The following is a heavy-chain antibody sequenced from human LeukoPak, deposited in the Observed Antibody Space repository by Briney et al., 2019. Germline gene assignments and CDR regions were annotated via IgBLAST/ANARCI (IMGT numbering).Heavy chain of an antibody. D-gene: IGHD6-13*01. Sequence: SETLSLTCTVSGGSMNTYYWTWIRQPPGKGLEWIRYIYHSGSTKYNPSRKSQVTISVDTSKNQFSLKLSSVTGAGTGVYYCARGAGSIWYKAQFFDSWGAGTLVTVSS. CDR1: GGSMNTYY. CDR2: IYHSGST. V-gene: IGHV4-59*12. J-gene: IGHJ4*02. CDR3: ARGAGSIWYKAQFFDS.